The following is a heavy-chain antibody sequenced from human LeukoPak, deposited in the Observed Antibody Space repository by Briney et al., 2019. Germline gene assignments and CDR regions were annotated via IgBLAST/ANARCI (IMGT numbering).Heavy chain of an antibody. D-gene: IGHD2-2*01. CDR1: GFTFSNYA. V-gene: IGHV3-23*01. CDR3: AKPKDTAVGRYFDY. J-gene: IGHJ4*02. CDR2: ISASGGST. Sequence: PGGSLRLSCAASGFTFSNYAMSWVRQAPGKGLEWVSAISASGGSTYYADSVKGRFTISRDNSKNTVYLQMNSLRAEDTAVYYCAKPKDTAVGRYFDYWGQGTLVTVSS.